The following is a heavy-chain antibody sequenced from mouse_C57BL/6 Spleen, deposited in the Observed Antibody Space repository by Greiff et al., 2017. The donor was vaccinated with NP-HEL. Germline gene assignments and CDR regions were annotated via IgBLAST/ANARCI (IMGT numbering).Heavy chain of an antibody. CDR3: ARCYDGYPYAMDY. D-gene: IGHD2-3*01. CDR1: GYSFTGYY. Sequence: VQLQQSGPELVKPGASVKISCKASGYSFTGYYMHWVKQSSEKSLEWIGEINPSTGGTSYNQKFKGKATLTVDKSSSTAYMQLHSLTSEDSAVYYAARCYDGYPYAMDYWGQGTSVTVSA. V-gene: IGHV1-43*01. J-gene: IGHJ4*01. CDR2: INPSTGGT.